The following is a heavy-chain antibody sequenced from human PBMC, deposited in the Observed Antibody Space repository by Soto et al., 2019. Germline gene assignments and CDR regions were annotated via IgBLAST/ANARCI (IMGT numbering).Heavy chain of an antibody. CDR2: ISTSSSTM. CDR3: ARDLWGVGVPGP. Sequence: GGSLRLSCAASGFTFSSYSMNWVRQAPGKGLEWVSYISTSSSTMYYADSVKGRFTISRDNAKNSLYLQMNSLRAEDTAVYYCARDLWGVGVPGPWGQGTLVTVSS. CDR1: GFTFSSYS. J-gene: IGHJ5*02. V-gene: IGHV3-48*01. D-gene: IGHD3-16*01.